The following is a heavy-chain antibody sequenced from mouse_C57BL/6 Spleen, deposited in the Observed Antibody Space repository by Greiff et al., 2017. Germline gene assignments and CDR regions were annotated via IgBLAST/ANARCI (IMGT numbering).Heavy chain of an antibody. V-gene: IGHV1-64*01. D-gene: IGHD3-2*02. CDR1: GYTFTSYW. CDR3: APWGAQATEAY. J-gene: IGHJ3*01. CDR2: IHPNSGST. Sequence: QVQLQQPGAELVKPGASVKLSCKASGYTFTSYWMHWVKQRPGQGLEWIGMIHPNSGSTNYNEKFKSKATLTVDKSSSTAYMQLSSLTSEDSAVYYCAPWGAQATEAYWGQGTLVTVSA.